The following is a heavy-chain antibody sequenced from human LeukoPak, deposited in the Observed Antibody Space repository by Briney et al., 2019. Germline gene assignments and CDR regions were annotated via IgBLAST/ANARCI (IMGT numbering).Heavy chain of an antibody. CDR3: ARQPPGYCSGWSRFGGGFRP. V-gene: IGHV1-2*02. CDR2: INPNSGGT. D-gene: IGHD2-15*01. CDR1: GYTFTGYY. Sequence: GASVKVSCKASGYTFTGYYMHWVRQAPGQGLEWMGWINPNSGGTNYAQKIQGRVTMTRDTSTRTAYMELSRPRSDDTAVSYCARQPPGYCSGWSRFGGGFRPLGQGTLVTVSS. J-gene: IGHJ5*02.